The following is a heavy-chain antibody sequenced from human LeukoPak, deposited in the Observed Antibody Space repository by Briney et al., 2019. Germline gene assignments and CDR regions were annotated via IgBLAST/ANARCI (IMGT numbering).Heavy chain of an antibody. D-gene: IGHD2-8*01. CDR2: IYTSGST. J-gene: IGHJ4*02. CDR1: GDSISSGRYY. Sequence: PSQTLSLTCTVSGDSISSGRYYWSWIRQPAGKGLEWIGRIYTSGSTNYNPSLESRVTISVDTSKNLFSLKLSSVTAADTAVYYCARAVTTRYCTNGICSRLDYWGQGTLVTVSS. CDR3: ARAVTTRYCTNGICSRLDY. V-gene: IGHV4-61*02.